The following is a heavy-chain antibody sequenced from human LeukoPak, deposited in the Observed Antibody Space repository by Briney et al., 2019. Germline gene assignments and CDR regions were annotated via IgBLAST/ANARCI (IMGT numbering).Heavy chain of an antibody. Sequence: GESLKISCKGSGYSFTSYWIGWVRQMPGKGLEWMGTIDLSDSYTNYSPSFQDHVTISADKSITTAYLQCSSLKASDTAMYYCARHGTGFSGPDSFDYWGQGTLVTVSS. CDR2: IDLSDSYT. J-gene: IGHJ4*02. CDR3: ARHGTGFSGPDSFDY. D-gene: IGHD3-9*01. V-gene: IGHV5-10-1*01. CDR1: GYSFTSYW.